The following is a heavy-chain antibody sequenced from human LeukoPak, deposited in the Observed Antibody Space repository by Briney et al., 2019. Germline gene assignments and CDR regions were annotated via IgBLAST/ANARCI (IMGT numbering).Heavy chain of an antibody. V-gene: IGHV3-74*01. Sequence: GGSLRLSCAASEFTFSGYWMHWVRQTPGKGLVWVSRTNGDGSSTTYADYADSVKGRFTISRDNAKNTLYLQMNSLRAEDTAVYYCARAPTNWVYFDSWGQGTLVTVSS. CDR1: EFTFSGYW. CDR3: ARAPTNWVYFDS. CDR2: TNGDGSST. D-gene: IGHD7-27*01. J-gene: IGHJ4*02.